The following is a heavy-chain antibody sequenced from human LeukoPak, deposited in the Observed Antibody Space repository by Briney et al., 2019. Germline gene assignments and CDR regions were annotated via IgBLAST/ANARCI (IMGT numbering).Heavy chain of an antibody. V-gene: IGHV4-59*01. CDR2: IYYSGST. D-gene: IGHD1-26*01. CDR1: GDSLSSYY. Sequence: SETLSLTCIVSGDSLSSYYWSWIRQPPGRGLEWIGYIYYSGSTNYNPSLKNRVTISLDTSKNQFSLKLSSVTAADTAVYYCARVSLCPAYSGTYCYYFDYWGQGTLVTVSS. CDR3: ARVSLCPAYSGTYCYYFDY. J-gene: IGHJ4*02.